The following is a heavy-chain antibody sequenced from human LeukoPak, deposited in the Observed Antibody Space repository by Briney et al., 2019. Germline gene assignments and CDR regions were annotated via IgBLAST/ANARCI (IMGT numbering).Heavy chain of an antibody. CDR1: GFTFSSYG. CDR3: ARAPEVTGYGMDV. V-gene: IGHV3-30*02. CDR2: IRYDGSNK. J-gene: IGHJ6*02. D-gene: IGHD1-14*01. Sequence: GGSLRLSCAASGFTFSSYGMHWVRQAPGKGLEWVAFIRYDGSNKYYADSVKGRFTISRDNAKNSLYLQMNSLRAEDTAVYYCARAPEVTGYGMDVWGQGTTVTVSS.